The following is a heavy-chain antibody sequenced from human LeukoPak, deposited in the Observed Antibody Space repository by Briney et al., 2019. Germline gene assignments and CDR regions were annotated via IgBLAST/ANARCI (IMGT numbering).Heavy chain of an antibody. D-gene: IGHD2-15*01. J-gene: IGHJ4*02. CDR1: GGSFSDYY. CDR3: ARQRGYCSGGSCPLVSALGY. CDR2: INHSGST. Sequence: SETLSLTCAVYGGSFSDYYWSWIRQPPGKGLEWIGEINHSGSTNYNPSLKSRVTISVDTSKNQFSLKLSSVTAADTAVYYCARQRGYCSGGSCPLVSALGYWGQGTLVTVSS. V-gene: IGHV4-34*01.